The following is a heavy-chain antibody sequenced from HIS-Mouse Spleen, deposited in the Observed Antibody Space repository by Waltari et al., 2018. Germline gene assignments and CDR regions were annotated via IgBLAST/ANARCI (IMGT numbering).Heavy chain of an antibody. CDR2: RNPNSVNT. Sequence: QVQLVQSGAEVKKPGASVKVSCKASGYTFTSYDINWVRQATGQGLEWMGCRNPNSVNTGYAQKFQGRVTMTRKTSISTAYMELSSLGSEDTAVYYCARGPPPGTPLDYWGQGTLVTVSS. CDR3: ARGPPPGTPLDY. J-gene: IGHJ4*02. V-gene: IGHV1-8*01. D-gene: IGHD1-1*01. CDR1: GYTFTSYD.